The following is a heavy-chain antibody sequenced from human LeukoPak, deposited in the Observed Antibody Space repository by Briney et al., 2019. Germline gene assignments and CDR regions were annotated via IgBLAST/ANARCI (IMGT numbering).Heavy chain of an antibody. Sequence: SETLSLTCTVSGGSISSYYWSWIRQPAGKGLEWIGRIYTSGSTNYNPSLKSRVTMSVDTSKNQFSLKLSSVTAADTAVYYCARDLSQSSPSAANYYYYMDVWGKGTTVTVSS. J-gene: IGHJ6*03. CDR1: GGSISSYY. D-gene: IGHD2/OR15-2a*01. CDR2: IYTSGST. CDR3: ARDLSQSSPSAANYYYYMDV. V-gene: IGHV4-4*07.